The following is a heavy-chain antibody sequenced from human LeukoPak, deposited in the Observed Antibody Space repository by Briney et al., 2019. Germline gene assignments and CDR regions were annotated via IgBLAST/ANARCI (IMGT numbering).Heavy chain of an antibody. CDR2: FDPEDGET. Sequence: ASVKVSCTVSGYTLTELSMHWVRQAPGKGLEWMGGFDPEDGETIYAQKFQGRVTMTEDTSTDTAYMELSSLRSEDTAVYYCATDPLGTVVTPCWGQGTLVTVSS. J-gene: IGHJ4*02. V-gene: IGHV1-24*01. D-gene: IGHD4-23*01. CDR3: ATDPLGTVVTPC. CDR1: GYTLTELS.